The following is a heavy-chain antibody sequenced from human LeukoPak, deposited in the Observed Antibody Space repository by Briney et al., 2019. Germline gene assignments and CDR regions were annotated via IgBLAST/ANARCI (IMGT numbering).Heavy chain of an antibody. V-gene: IGHV4-39*07. J-gene: IGHJ3*02. Sequence: SETLSLTCTVSGGSISSGSYYWSWIRQPPGKGLEWIGNIYYSGSTYYNPSLKSRVNFSLDTSKNQFSLRLSSVTAADTAVYYCSRLLGGGFDIWGQGTPVTVSS. CDR2: IYYSGST. D-gene: IGHD3-16*01. CDR1: GGSISSGSYY. CDR3: SRLLGGGFDI.